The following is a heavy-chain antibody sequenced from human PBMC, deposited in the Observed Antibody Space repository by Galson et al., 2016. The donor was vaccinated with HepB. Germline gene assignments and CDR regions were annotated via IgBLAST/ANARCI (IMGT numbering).Heavy chain of an antibody. J-gene: IGHJ4*02. CDR1: GGSFTNYY. Sequence: VTLSLSCPVSGGSFTNYYWNWLRQPPGNGLAWIGYIYYSGSTNYNPSLKSRVTISVDTSKNQFSLNLRPVTAADTAVYYCARVGASAAISYFDYWGQGTLVTVSS. CDR2: IYYSGST. V-gene: IGHV4-59*01. CDR3: ARVGASAAISYFDY. D-gene: IGHD2-2*02.